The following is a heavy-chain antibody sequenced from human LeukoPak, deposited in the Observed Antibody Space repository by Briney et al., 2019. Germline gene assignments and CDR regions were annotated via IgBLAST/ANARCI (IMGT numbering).Heavy chain of an antibody. Sequence: SETLSLTCAVYGGSFSGYYWSWIRQPPGKGLVWIGEINHSGSTNYNPSLKSRVTISVDTSKNQFSLKLSSVTAADTAVYYCARGGPFRTYYYGSGSYYLHYFDYWGQGTLVTVSS. D-gene: IGHD3-10*01. V-gene: IGHV4-34*01. J-gene: IGHJ4*02. CDR2: INHSGST. CDR3: ARGGPFRTYYYGSGSYYLHYFDY. CDR1: GGSFSGYY.